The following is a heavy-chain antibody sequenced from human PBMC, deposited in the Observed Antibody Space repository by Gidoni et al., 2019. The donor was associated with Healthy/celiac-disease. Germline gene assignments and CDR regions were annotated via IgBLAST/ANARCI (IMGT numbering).Heavy chain of an antibody. CDR3: AKDRSGYDQSLDY. CDR2: ISWKSGSI. CDR1: GFTFDDYT. Sequence: EVQLVVSVGGLVKHGRSLRLSCAASGFTFDDYTLHWVRQAPVKGLEWGSCISWKSGSISYADSVKGRFTISRDNAKNSLYLQMNSLRAEDTAVYYCAKDRSGYDQSLDYWGQGTMVTVSS. J-gene: IGHJ4*02. D-gene: IGHD5-12*01. V-gene: IGHV3-9*01.